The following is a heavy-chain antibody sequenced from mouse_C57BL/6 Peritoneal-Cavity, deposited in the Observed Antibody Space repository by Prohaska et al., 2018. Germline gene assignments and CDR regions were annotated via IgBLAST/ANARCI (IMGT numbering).Heavy chain of an antibody. CDR2: INPNNGGT. CDR1: GYTFTDYY. J-gene: IGHJ1*03. V-gene: IGHV1-26*01. CDR3: ARRWLLEYFDV. D-gene: IGHD2-3*01. Sequence: EVQLQQSGPELVKPGASVKISCKASGYTFTDYYMNWVKQSHGKSLEWIGDINPNNGGTSYNQKFKGKATLTVDKSSSTAYMELRSLTSEDSAVYYCARRWLLEYFDVWCTGTTVTVSS.